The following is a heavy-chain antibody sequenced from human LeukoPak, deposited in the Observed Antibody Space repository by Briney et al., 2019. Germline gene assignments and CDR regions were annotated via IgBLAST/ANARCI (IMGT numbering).Heavy chain of an antibody. CDR2: ITTSSTTI. Sequence: GGSLRLSCAASGFTFSSHIMNWVRQAPGKGLEWLSYITTSSTTIYYADSVKGRFTTSRDNAKNSLYLQMNSLRAEDTAVYYCARVGLRWYPMDYWGRGTLLTVSS. CDR3: ARVGLRWYPMDY. J-gene: IGHJ4*02. CDR1: GFTFSSHI. D-gene: IGHD4-23*01. V-gene: IGHV3-48*01.